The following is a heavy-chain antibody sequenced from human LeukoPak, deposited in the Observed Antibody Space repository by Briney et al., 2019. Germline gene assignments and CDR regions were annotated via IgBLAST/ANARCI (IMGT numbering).Heavy chain of an antibody. V-gene: IGHV3-30-3*01. CDR3: ARARDYYGSGSYFFDY. Sequence: GGSLRLSCAASGFTFSSYAMHWVRQAPGKGLEWVAVISYDGSNKYYADSVKGRFTISRDNSKNTVYLQMNSLRAEDTAVYYCARARDYYGSGSYFFDYWGQGTLVTVSS. CDR1: GFTFSSYA. D-gene: IGHD3-10*01. CDR2: ISYDGSNK. J-gene: IGHJ4*02.